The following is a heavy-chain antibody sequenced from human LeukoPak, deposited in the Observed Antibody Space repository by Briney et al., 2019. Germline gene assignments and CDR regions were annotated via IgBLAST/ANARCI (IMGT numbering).Heavy chain of an antibody. Sequence: SETLSLTCNVSGGSISSYYWSWIRQPPGKGLEWIGETNHSGSTNYNPSLKSRVTISVDTSKNQFSLKLSSVTAADTAVYYCARNPRYCTNGVCYPSDYWGQGTLVTVSS. V-gene: IGHV4-34*01. J-gene: IGHJ4*02. CDR2: TNHSGST. D-gene: IGHD2-8*01. CDR3: ARNPRYCTNGVCYPSDY. CDR1: GGSISSYY.